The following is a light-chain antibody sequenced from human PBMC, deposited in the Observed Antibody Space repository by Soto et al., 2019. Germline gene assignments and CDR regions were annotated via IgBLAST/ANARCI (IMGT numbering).Light chain of an antibody. CDR1: QGIRTD. V-gene: IGKV1-6*01. CDR3: LQDYTYPHT. Sequence: AIQMTQSPSSLSASVGDRVTITCRASQGIRTDLGWYQQKPGKAPNLLIYGASTLHSGVPSRFSGSGSGTDFTLTISSLQPEDFATYYCLQDYTYPHTFGQGTKLEIK. CDR2: GAS. J-gene: IGKJ2*01.